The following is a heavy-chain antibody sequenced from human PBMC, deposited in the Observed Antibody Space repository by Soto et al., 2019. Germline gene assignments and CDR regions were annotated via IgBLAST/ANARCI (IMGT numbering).Heavy chain of an antibody. J-gene: IGHJ3*02. Sequence: EVQLVESGGSLVQPGGSLRLSCAASGFTFSSDWMSWVRQAPGKGLEWVATIKQDGSEKYYVDSVKGRFTISRDNAKNSLFLQMKSLRAEDTAVYYCARGHMWGQGTMVTVSS. CDR1: GFTFSSDW. V-gene: IGHV3-7*01. CDR2: IKQDGSEK. CDR3: ARGHM.